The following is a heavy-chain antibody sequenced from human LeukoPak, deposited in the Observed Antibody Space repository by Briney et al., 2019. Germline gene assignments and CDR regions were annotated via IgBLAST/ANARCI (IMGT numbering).Heavy chain of an antibody. CDR2: ISSDGSKE. D-gene: IGHD2-15*01. CDR1: GFSFLHYG. Sequence: GGSLRLSCAAPGFSFLHYGMHWVRQAPGKGLEWVAFISSDGSKEYYADSVKGRFTISRDNSKNTLYLHANSPRAEDTAVFFCAKDGYCSGGSCYANFFDRWGQGTLVTVSS. V-gene: IGHV3-30*18. J-gene: IGHJ4*02. CDR3: AKDGYCSGGSCYANFFDR.